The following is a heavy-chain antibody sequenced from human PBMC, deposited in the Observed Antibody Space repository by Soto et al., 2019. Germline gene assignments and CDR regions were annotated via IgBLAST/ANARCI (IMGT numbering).Heavy chain of an antibody. CDR3: ARRGPGTYGDY. Sequence: EVQLLDSGGGLVQPGGSLRLSCAASGFTFSSYAMNWVRQAPGKGLEWVAVIRGSGDSTYYADSVKGRFTISRDTSKNTLDLQMNSRRTGDTGVYYCARRGPGTYGDYWGQGTRVNASS. CDR2: IRGSGDST. D-gene: IGHD6-13*01. CDR1: GFTFSSYA. V-gene: IGHV3-23*01. J-gene: IGHJ4*02.